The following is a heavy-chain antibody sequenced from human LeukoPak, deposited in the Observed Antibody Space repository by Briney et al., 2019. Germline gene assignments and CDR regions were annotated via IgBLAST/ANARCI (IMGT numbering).Heavy chain of an antibody. CDR1: GFPFSSYG. J-gene: IGHJ4*02. CDR3: AKDGYPGYYGSGSYSYYFDY. Sequence: GGSRSLSVAGSGFPFSSYGMPWVGRAPAKGLEWVAFLRYVGSNKYYADSVKGRFTISRDNSKNTLYPQMNSLRAEDTAVYYCAKDGYPGYYGSGSYSYYFDYWGQGTLVTVSS. CDR2: LRYVGSNK. V-gene: IGHV3-30*02. D-gene: IGHD3-10*01.